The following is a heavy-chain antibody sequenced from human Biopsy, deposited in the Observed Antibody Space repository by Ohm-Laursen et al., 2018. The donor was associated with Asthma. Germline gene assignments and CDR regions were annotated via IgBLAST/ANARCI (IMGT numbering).Heavy chain of an antibody. D-gene: IGHD3-10*01. Sequence: ASLKVSCKTSGYTFNSAGITWVRQAPGQGLEWMGWISVYNGNTKVAQKLQDRVTMITDTSTSTAYMELRSLRSDDTAVYFCARAVDYSHYYGIDVWGQGTTVTVS. J-gene: IGHJ6*02. CDR2: ISVYNGNT. CDR1: GYTFNSAG. CDR3: ARAVDYSHYYGIDV. V-gene: IGHV1-18*01.